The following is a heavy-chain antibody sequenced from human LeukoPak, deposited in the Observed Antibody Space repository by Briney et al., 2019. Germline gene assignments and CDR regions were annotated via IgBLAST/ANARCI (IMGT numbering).Heavy chain of an antibody. V-gene: IGHV4-34*01. CDR2: INHSGST. Sequence: SETLSLTCAVYGGSFSGYYWSWIRQPPGKGLEWIGEINHSGSTNYNPSLKSRVTISVDTSKNQFSLKLSSVTAADTAVYYCARHHLIYYYDSSGYYTYFDYWGQGTLVTVSS. CDR3: ARHHLIYYYDSSGYYTYFDY. CDR1: GGSFSGYY. D-gene: IGHD3-22*01. J-gene: IGHJ4*02.